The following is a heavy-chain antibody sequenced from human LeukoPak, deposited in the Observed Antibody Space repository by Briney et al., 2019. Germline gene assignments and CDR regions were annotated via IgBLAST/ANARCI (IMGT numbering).Heavy chain of an antibody. CDR1: GYTFTSYG. Sequence: ASVKVSCKASGYTFTSYGISWVRQAPGQGLEWMGWISAYNGNTNYAQKLQGRVTMTTDTSTSTAYMELRSLRSDDTAVYYCARQDYDFWSGRPATSYWFDPWGQGTLVTVSS. D-gene: IGHD3-3*01. CDR2: ISAYNGNT. V-gene: IGHV1-18*01. CDR3: ARQDYDFWSGRPATSYWFDP. J-gene: IGHJ5*02.